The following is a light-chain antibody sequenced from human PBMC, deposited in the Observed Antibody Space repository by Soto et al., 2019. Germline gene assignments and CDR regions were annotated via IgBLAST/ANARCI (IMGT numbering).Light chain of an antibody. V-gene: IGLV2-8*01. CDR1: SSDVGAYNF. CDR3: SSYGGSSNPYV. CDR2: EVT. Sequence: QSVLTQPPSASGSPGQSVTISCTGTSSDVGAYNFVSWYQQHPGKAPKLMISEVTKRPSGVPDRFSGSKSGNTASLTVSGLQAEDEADYYCSSYGGSSNPYVFGTGTKLTVL. J-gene: IGLJ1*01.